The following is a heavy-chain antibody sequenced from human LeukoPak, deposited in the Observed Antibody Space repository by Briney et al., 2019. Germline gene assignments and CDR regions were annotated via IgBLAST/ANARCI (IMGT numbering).Heavy chain of an antibody. D-gene: IGHD1-26*01. CDR3: ARGFVGATDAFDI. CDR2: INPNSGGT. V-gene: IGHV1-2*02. Sequence: GASVKVSCKASGYTFTGYYMHWVRQAPGQGLEWMGWINPNSGGTNYAQKFQGRVTMTRDTSISTAYMELSSLRSEDTAVYYCARGFVGATDAFDIWGQGTMVTVSS. CDR1: GYTFTGYY. J-gene: IGHJ3*02.